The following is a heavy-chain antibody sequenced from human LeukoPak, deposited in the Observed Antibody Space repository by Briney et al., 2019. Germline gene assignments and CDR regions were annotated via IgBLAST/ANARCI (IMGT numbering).Heavy chain of an antibody. CDR1: GGSFSGYY. Sequence: SETLSLTCAVYGGSFSGYYWSWIRQPPGKGLEWIGEINHSGSTNYNPSLKSRVTISVDTSKNQFSLKLSSVTAADTAVYYCARRYAYVWGRYRYSWAPYFDYWGQGTLVTVSS. CDR3: ARRYAYVWGRYRYSWAPYFDY. CDR2: INHSGST. J-gene: IGHJ4*02. V-gene: IGHV4-34*01. D-gene: IGHD3-16*02.